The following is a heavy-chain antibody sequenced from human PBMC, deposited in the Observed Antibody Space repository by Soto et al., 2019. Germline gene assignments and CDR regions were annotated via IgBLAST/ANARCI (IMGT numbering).Heavy chain of an antibody. CDR1: GGSISSGGYC. Sequence: SETLSLTCAVSGGSISSGGYCWSWIRQPPGKGLEWIGYIYHSGSTYYNPSLKSRVTISVDRSKNQFSLKLSSVTAADTAVYYCALMATIRAFDYWGQGTLVTVSS. J-gene: IGHJ4*02. CDR2: IYHSGST. CDR3: ALMATIRAFDY. V-gene: IGHV4-30-2*02. D-gene: IGHD5-12*01.